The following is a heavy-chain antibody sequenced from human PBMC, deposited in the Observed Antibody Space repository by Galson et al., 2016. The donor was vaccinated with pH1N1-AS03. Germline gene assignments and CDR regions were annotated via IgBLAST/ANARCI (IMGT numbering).Heavy chain of an antibody. CDR2: INQDGSDK. D-gene: IGHD1-26*01. V-gene: IGHV3-7*01. CDR3: ATSGSYRFDY. CDR1: GFTYDVYW. J-gene: IGHJ4*02. Sequence: SLRLSCAASGFTYDVYWMTWVRQAPGKGLEWVAKINQDGSDKKYANSVKGRFTISRDNAENSLYPQMNTLRVDDTAIYYCATSGSYRFDYWGQGALVTVSS.